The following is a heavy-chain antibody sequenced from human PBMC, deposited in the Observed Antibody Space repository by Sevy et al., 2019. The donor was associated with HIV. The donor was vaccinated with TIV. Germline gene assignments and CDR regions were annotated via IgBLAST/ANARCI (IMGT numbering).Heavy chain of an antibody. D-gene: IGHD3-10*01. CDR2: IYQDGSEK. CDR1: GFSFRSYW. V-gene: IGHV3-7*01. J-gene: IGHJ6*02. CDR3: AGEGSYGDFRFPYYSGMDV. Sequence: GGSLRLSCEASGFSFRSYWMTWVRQAPGKGLEWVAKIYQDGSEKYFADSVKGRFTISRDNAKNSLYLQMTSLRAEDPAVYYCAGEGSYGDFRFPYYSGMDVWGQGTTVTVSS.